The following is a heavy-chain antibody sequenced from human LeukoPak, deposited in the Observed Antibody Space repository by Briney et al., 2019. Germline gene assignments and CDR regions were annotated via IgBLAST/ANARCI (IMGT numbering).Heavy chain of an antibody. CDR1: GFTFSSYG. J-gene: IGHJ4*02. D-gene: IGHD6-13*01. V-gene: IGHV3-30*18. CDR2: ISYDGSNK. Sequence: GESLKISCAASGFTFSSYGMHWVRQAPGKGLEWVAVISYDGSNKYYADSVKGRFTISRDNSKNTLYLQMNSLRAEDTAVYYCAKDLGSSNDYWGQGTLVTVSS. CDR3: AKDLGSSNDY.